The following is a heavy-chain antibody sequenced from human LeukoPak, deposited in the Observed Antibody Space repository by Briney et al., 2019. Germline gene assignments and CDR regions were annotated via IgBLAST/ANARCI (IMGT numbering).Heavy chain of an antibody. J-gene: IGHJ4*02. V-gene: IGHV3-30*04. D-gene: IGHD5-18*01. CDR1: GFTFNTRT. CDR2: ISYDGSDK. CDR3: ASRAGYSYGRMDY. Sequence: GGSLRLSCAASGFTFNTRTMHWVRQAPGKGLEWVALISYDGSDKYYADSVKGRFIISRDNSKNTLYLQMNSLRVEDTAVYYCASRAGYSYGRMDYWGQGTLVTVSS.